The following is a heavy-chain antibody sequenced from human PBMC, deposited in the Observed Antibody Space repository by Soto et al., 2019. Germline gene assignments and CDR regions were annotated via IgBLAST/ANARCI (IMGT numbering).Heavy chain of an antibody. D-gene: IGHD3-10*01. Sequence: QVQLQESGPGLVKPSETLSLTCTVSGGSISSYYWSWIRQPPGKGLEWIGYIYYSGSTNYNPSLMSRVTISVDTSKNQCSLKLSSVTAADTAVYYCARLLWSRGDWFDPWGQGTLVTVSS. V-gene: IGHV4-59*08. J-gene: IGHJ5*02. CDR3: ARLLWSRGDWFDP. CDR2: IYYSGST. CDR1: GGSISSYY.